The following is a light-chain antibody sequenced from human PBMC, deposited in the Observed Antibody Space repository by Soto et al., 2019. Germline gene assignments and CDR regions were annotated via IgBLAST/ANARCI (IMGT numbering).Light chain of an antibody. Sequence: QSALTQPASVSGSPGQSITISCAGTNSDIGAYDFVSWFQQHPGSSPRLIIYEVSDRPSRVSSRFSGSKSGNTASLTISGLQAGDEADYYCSSKTTTRTLVFGGGTKLTVL. CDR2: EVS. CDR3: SSKTTTRTLV. V-gene: IGLV2-14*01. J-gene: IGLJ3*02. CDR1: NSDIGAYDF.